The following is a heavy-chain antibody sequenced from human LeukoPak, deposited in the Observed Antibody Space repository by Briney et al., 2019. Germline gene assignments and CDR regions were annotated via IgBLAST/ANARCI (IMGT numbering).Heavy chain of an antibody. D-gene: IGHD1-26*01. V-gene: IGHV3-23*01. CDR1: GFTFSSSA. CDR2: VRSNGGGT. CDR3: ARGAYYSGSYRAYYFDY. J-gene: IGHJ4*02. Sequence: GGSLRLSCAASGFTFSSSAMSWVRQAPGKGLEWVSSVRSNGGGTYHADSVRGRFTVSRDNSKNTLYLQMNSLRAEDTAVYYCARGAYYSGSYRAYYFDYWGQGTLVTVSS.